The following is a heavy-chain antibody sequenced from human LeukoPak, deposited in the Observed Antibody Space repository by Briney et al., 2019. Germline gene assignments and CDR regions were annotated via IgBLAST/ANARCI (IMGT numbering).Heavy chain of an antibody. CDR1: GGSFSGYY. Sequence: SETLSLTCAVYGGSFSGYYWSWLRQPPGKGLEWIGEINHSGSTNYNPSLKSRVTISVDTSKNQFSLKLSSVTAADTAVYYCARTISYWSLRYFDWFDYWGQGTLVTVSS. CDR3: ARTISYWSLRYFDWFDY. CDR2: INHSGST. D-gene: IGHD3-9*01. J-gene: IGHJ4*02. V-gene: IGHV4-34*01.